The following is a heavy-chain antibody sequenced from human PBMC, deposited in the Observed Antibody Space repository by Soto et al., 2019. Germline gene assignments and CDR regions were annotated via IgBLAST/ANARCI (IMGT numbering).Heavy chain of an antibody. CDR3: ARDLWGYCGTDCYPLDV. D-gene: IGHD2-21*02. Sequence: PSETLSLTCAVYGGSFSGYYWNWIRQPPGKGLEWIGEINHSGSTNYNPSLKSRVTISLDTSKNQFSLKLSSMTAADTAVYYCARDLWGYCGTDCYPLDVWGQGTTVT. CDR1: GGSFSGYY. J-gene: IGHJ6*02. V-gene: IGHV4-34*01. CDR2: INHSGST.